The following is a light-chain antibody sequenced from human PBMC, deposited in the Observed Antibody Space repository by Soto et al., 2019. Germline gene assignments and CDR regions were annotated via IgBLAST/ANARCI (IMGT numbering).Light chain of an antibody. J-gene: IGLJ3*02. CDR1: SGHSSYA. V-gene: IGLV4-69*01. CDR3: QTCATGPWV. Sequence: QLVLTQSPSASASLGASVKLTCTLSSGHSSYAIAWDQREPEKGPRYLMKLHSDGRHFKGDGIPDRFSGSSSGAERYLTISSLQSEDEADYYCQTCATGPWVFGGGTKLTVL. CDR2: LHSDGRH.